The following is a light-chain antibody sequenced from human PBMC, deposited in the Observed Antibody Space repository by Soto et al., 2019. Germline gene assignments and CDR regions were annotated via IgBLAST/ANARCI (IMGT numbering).Light chain of an antibody. J-gene: IGKJ2*01. CDR3: QQYNGT. CDR1: QSISSW. CDR2: KAS. Sequence: DIQMTQSPSTLSASVGDRVTITCRASQSISSWLAWYQQKPGKAPKLLIYKASSLEGGVPSRFSGSGSGTEFTLTISSLQPDDFATYYCQQYNGTFGQGTKLEIK. V-gene: IGKV1-5*03.